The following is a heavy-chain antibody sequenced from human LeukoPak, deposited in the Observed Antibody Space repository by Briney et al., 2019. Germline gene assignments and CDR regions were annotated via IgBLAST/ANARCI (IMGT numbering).Heavy chain of an antibody. CDR3: ARRTSSGSDRTHDY. V-gene: IGHV5-51*01. CDR1: GYSFTSYW. D-gene: IGHD3-10*01. J-gene: IGHJ4*02. CDR2: FYPGDSDT. Sequence: KRGESLKISCTGSGYSFTSYWIGWGRPMPGKGLELMVIFYPGDSDTRYSPSFQGQVTISADKSTSTAYLQWRSLKASDTAMYYCARRTSSGSDRTHDYWGQGTLVTVSS.